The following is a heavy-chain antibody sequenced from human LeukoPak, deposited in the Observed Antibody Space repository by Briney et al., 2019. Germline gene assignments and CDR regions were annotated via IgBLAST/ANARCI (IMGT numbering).Heavy chain of an antibody. V-gene: IGHV4-34*01. CDR1: GGSFSDYY. CDR3: ARGVAPDIVVVSAATRGLDY. CDR2: INHSGST. Sequence: SETLSLTCAVYGGSFSDYYWSWIRQPPGKGLEWIGEINHSGSTNYNPSLKSRVTISVDTSKNQFSLKLSSVTAADTAVYYCARGVAPDIVVVSAATRGLDYWGQGTLVTVSS. D-gene: IGHD2-2*01. J-gene: IGHJ4*02.